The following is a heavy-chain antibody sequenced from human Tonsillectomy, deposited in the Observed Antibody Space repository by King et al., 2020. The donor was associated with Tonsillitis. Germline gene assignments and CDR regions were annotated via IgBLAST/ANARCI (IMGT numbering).Heavy chain of an antibody. D-gene: IGHD2-2*01. V-gene: IGHV4-4*07. CDR3: ARVVSDLVIVPVTMELYNWFDP. Sequence: VQLQESGPGLVKPSETLSLTCTVSGDSISNYYWSWIRQPAGKGLEWIGRIYTSGSTNYNPSLKSRVTMSVDTSKNQFSLNLSSVTAADTAVYYCARVVSDLVIVPVTMELYNWFDPWGQGTLVTVSS. CDR1: GDSISNYY. J-gene: IGHJ5*02. CDR2: IYTSGST.